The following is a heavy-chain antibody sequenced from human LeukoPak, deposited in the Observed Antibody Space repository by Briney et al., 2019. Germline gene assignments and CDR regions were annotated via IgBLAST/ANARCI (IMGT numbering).Heavy chain of an antibody. V-gene: IGHV3-48*01. CDR1: GFTFSSYS. J-gene: IGHJ4*02. D-gene: IGHD5-12*01. CDR3: ARGGGYSGYCFDY. CDR2: ISSSSSTI. Sequence: GGSLRLSCAASGFTFSSYSMNWVRQAPGKGLEWVSYISSSSSTIYYADSVKGRFTISRDNAKNSLYLQMNSLRAEDTAVYYCARGGGYSGYCFDYWGQGTLATVSS.